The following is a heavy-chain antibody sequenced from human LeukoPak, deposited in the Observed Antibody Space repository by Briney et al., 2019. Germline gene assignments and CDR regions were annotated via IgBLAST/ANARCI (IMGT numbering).Heavy chain of an antibody. V-gene: IGHV1-2*02. CDR1: GYTFTGYY. J-gene: IGHJ6*02. Sequence: ASVKVSCKASGYTFTGYYMHWVRQAPGQGLEWMGWTNPNSGGTNYAQKFQGRVTMTRDTSISTAYMELSRLRSDDTAVYYCARDGYCSSTSCRWYYYGMGVWGQGTTVTVSS. D-gene: IGHD2-2*03. CDR2: TNPNSGGT. CDR3: ARDGYCSSTSCRWYYYGMGV.